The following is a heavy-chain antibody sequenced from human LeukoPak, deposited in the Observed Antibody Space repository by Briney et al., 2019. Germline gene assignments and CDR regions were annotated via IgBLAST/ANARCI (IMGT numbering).Heavy chain of an antibody. CDR2: IYYSGST. Sequence: SEILSLTCTVSGGSISSYYWSWIRQPPGKGLEWIGYIYYSGSTNYNPSLKSRVTISVDTSKNQFSLKLTSVTAADTAVYYCARQGDYRYPFDSWGQGTLVTVSS. D-gene: IGHD3-16*02. V-gene: IGHV4-59*08. J-gene: IGHJ4*02. CDR1: GGSISSYY. CDR3: ARQGDYRYPFDS.